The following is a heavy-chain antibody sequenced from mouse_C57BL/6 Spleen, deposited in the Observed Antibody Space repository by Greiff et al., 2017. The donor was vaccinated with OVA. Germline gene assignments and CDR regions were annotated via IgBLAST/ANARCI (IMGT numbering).Heavy chain of an antibody. CDR2: ISYDGSN. J-gene: IGHJ1*03. V-gene: IGHV3-6*01. CDR1: GYSITSGYY. Sequence: EVQLVESGPGLVKPSQSLSLTCSVTGYSITSGYYWNWIRQFPGNKLEWMGYISYDGSNNYNPSLKNRISITRDTSKNQFFLKLNSVTTEDTATYYCARDYGSSPWYFDVWGTGTTVTVSS. CDR3: ARDYGSSPWYFDV. D-gene: IGHD1-1*01.